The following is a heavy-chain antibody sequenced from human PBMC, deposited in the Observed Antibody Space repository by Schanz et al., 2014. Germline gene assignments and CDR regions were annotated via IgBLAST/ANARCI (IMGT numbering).Heavy chain of an antibody. J-gene: IGHJ6*02. CDR2: ISSSSSYT. V-gene: IGHV3-48*04. Sequence: EVQLVESGGGLVQPGGSLRLSCAASGFIFSVYNMNWVRQAPGKGLEWVSYISSSSSYTNYADSVKGRFTISRDNAKNSLYLQMNSLRAEDTAVYYCARSYSSGWYPYYYGMDVWGQGTTVTVSS. CDR1: GFIFSVYN. D-gene: IGHD6-19*01. CDR3: ARSYSSGWYPYYYGMDV.